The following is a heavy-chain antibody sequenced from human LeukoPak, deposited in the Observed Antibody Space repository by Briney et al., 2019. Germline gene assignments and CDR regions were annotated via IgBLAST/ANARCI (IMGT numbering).Heavy chain of an antibody. J-gene: IGHJ3*01. CDR3: ARPNITSYYDSRGYDAFDV. D-gene: IGHD3-22*01. Sequence: ESPEISCKGSGYRFNAYWIAWVPQMPGKGLEWMGIIYPDDSDTRYSPSLQGQVTISADKSVRTVYLKWSSLKASDTAMYYCARPNITSYYDSRGYDAFDVWGEGTVAAVSS. V-gene: IGHV5-51*01. CDR2: IYPDDSDT. CDR1: GYRFNAYW.